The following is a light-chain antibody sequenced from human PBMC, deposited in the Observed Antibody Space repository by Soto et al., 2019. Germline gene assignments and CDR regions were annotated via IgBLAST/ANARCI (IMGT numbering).Light chain of an antibody. CDR2: EVN. CDR1: SSDVGGYDY. Sequence: QSALTQPASVSGSPGQSVTISCTGTSSDVGGYDYVSWYQQHPGTAPKLILYEVNNRPSGVSNRFSGSKSGNTASLIISGLQTEDEANYYCSAYTTSNTLIFGTGTQVTVL. J-gene: IGLJ1*01. V-gene: IGLV2-14*01. CDR3: SAYTTSNTLI.